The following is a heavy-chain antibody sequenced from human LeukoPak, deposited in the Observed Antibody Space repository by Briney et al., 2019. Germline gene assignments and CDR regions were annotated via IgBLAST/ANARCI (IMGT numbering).Heavy chain of an antibody. V-gene: IGHV4-39*07. Sequence: DPSETLSLTCTVSGGSISTSNYYWGWIRQPPGKGLEWIGNIFYSGSTYYSPSVKSRVTISLDTSKNQFSLQLNSVTPEDTAVYYCARTPLIAVAGKVFDYWGQGTLVTVSS. CDR1: GGSISTSNYY. D-gene: IGHD6-19*01. CDR3: ARTPLIAVAGKVFDY. CDR2: IFYSGST. J-gene: IGHJ4*02.